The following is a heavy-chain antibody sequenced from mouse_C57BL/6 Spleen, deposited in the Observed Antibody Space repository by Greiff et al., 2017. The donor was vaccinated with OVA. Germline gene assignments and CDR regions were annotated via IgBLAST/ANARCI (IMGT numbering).Heavy chain of an antibody. CDR1: GYTFTSYW. Sequence: QVQLQQPGAELVKPGASVKVSCKASGYTFTSYWMHWVKQRPGQGLEWIGRIYPGDGDTNYNGKFKGKATLTADKSSSTAYMQLSSLTSEDSAVYFCAREGRVTTDFDYWGQGTTLTVSS. J-gene: IGHJ2*01. V-gene: IGHV1-74*01. D-gene: IGHD2-2*01. CDR2: IYPGDGDT. CDR3: AREGRVTTDFDY.